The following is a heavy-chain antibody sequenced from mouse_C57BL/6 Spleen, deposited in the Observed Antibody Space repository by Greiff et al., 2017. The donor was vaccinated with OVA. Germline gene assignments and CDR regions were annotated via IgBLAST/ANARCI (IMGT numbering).Heavy chain of an antibody. V-gene: IGHV1-59*01. Sequence: QVQLQQPGAELVRPGTSVKLSCKASGYTFTSYWMHWVKQRPGQGLEWIGVIDPSDSYTNYNQKFKGKATLTVDTSSSTAYMQLSSLTSEDSAVYYCASTGYGSSYGYFDVWGTGTTVTVSS. CDR2: IDPSDSYT. D-gene: IGHD1-1*01. CDR1: GYTFTSYW. CDR3: ASTGYGSSYGYFDV. J-gene: IGHJ1*03.